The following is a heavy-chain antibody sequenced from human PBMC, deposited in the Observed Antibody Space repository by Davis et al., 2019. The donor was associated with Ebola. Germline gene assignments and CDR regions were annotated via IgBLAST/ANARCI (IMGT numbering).Heavy chain of an antibody. J-gene: IGHJ5*02. CDR2: INPSGGST. CDR1: GYTFTSYY. D-gene: IGHD5-12*01. CDR3: ARDAWLRKNWFDP. V-gene: IGHV1-46*01. Sequence: ASVKVSCKASGYTFTSYYMHWVRQAPGQGLEWMGIINPSGGSTSYAQKFQGRVTMTRDTSTSTVYMELRSLRSDDTAVYYCARDAWLRKNWFDPWGQGTLVTVSS.